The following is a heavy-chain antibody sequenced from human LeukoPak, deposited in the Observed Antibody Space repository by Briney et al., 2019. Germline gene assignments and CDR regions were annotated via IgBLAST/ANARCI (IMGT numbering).Heavy chain of an antibody. D-gene: IGHD4-23*01. CDR1: GGSISSGDYY. Sequence: SETLSLTCTVSGGSISSGDYYWSWIRQPPGKGLEWIGYIYYSGSTYYNPSLKSRVTILVDTSKNQFSPKLSSVTAADTAVYYCARGHDYGGMVDYWGQGTLVTVSS. V-gene: IGHV4-30-4*08. J-gene: IGHJ4*02. CDR3: ARGHDYGGMVDY. CDR2: IYYSGST.